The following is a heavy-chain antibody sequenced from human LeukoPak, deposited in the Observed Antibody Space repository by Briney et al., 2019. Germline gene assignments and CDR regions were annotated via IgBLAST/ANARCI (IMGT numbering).Heavy chain of an antibody. V-gene: IGHV4-39*01. CDR3: ASPREGVYYFDC. J-gene: IGHJ4*02. D-gene: IGHD3-10*01. CDR2: IYYSGST. Sequence: SETLSLTCAVSGGSFSSSSYYWGWIRQPPGKGLEWIGSIYYSGSTYYNPSLKTRVTISVDTSKNQFSLRLSSVTAADTAVYFCASPREGVYYFDCWGQGTLVTVSS. CDR1: GGSFSSSSYY.